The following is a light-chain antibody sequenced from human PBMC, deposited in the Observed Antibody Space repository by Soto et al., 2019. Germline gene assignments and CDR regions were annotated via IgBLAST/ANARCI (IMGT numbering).Light chain of an antibody. V-gene: IGKV1-39*01. Sequence: DIQMAQYPSSLSASGGDRVTITCRASQSISSYLNWYQQKPGKAPKLLIYAASSLQSGVPSRFSGSGSGTDFTLTISSLQPEDFATYYCQQSYSTPPYTFGQGTKVDIK. CDR1: QSISSY. CDR3: QQSYSTPPYT. J-gene: IGKJ2*01. CDR2: AAS.